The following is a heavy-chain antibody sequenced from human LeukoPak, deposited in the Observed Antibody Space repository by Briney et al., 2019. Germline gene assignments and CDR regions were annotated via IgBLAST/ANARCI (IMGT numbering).Heavy chain of an antibody. CDR2: ISGSGGST. V-gene: IGHV3-23*01. Sequence: GGSLRLSCAASGFTFSSYAMSWVRQAPGKGLEWVSAISGSGGSTYYADSVKGRFTISRDNSKNTLYLRMNGLRAEDTAVYYCAKAPYSSPYYYMDVWGKGTTVTVSS. CDR1: GFTFSSYA. CDR3: AKAPYSSPYYYMDV. D-gene: IGHD6-13*01. J-gene: IGHJ6*03.